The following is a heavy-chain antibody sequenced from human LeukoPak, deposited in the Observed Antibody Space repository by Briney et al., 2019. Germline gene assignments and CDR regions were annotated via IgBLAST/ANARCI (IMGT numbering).Heavy chain of an antibody. Sequence: GGSLRLSCAASGFKFSSYGMHWVRQAPGKGLEWVAVLSYDGRDKYYADSVKGRFTISRDNSKNTLYLQMNSLRPEDTAVYYCSKDGDGTAGPYY. CDR1: GFKFSSYG. J-gene: IGHJ6*01. V-gene: IGHV3-30*18. D-gene: IGHD7-27*01. CDR3: SKDGDGTAGPYY. CDR2: LSYDGRDK.